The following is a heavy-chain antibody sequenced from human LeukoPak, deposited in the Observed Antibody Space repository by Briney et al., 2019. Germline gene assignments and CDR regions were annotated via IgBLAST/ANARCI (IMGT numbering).Heavy chain of an antibody. V-gene: IGHV3-21*01. Sequence: GGSLRLSCAASGFNFSNYAMTWVRQAPEKGLEWVSAISSSDGSTYYADSVKGRFTISRDNAKNSLYLQMNSLRAEDTAVYYCARGGYSGYDPSGYWGQGTLVTVSS. J-gene: IGHJ4*02. CDR3: ARGGYSGYDPSGY. CDR2: ISSSDGST. D-gene: IGHD5-12*01. CDR1: GFNFSNYA.